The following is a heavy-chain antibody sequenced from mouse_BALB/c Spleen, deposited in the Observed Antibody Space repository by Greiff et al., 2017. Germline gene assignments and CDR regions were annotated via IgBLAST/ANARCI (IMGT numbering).Heavy chain of an antibody. D-gene: IGHD4-1*01. V-gene: IGHV2-9*02. CDR2: IWAGGST. Sequence: VKLMESGPGLVAPSQSLSITCTVSGFSLTSYGVHWVRQPPGKGLEWLGVIWAGGSTNYNSALMSRLSISKDNSKSQVFLKMNSLQTDDTAMYYCAREAGKGAMDYWGQGTSVTVSS. CDR1: GFSLTSYG. J-gene: IGHJ4*01. CDR3: AREAGKGAMDY.